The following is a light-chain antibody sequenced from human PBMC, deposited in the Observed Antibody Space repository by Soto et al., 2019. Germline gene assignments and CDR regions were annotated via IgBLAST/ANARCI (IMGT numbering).Light chain of an antibody. V-gene: IGKV3-20*01. CDR2: GAS. J-gene: IGKJ5*01. Sequence: EIVLTQSPGTLSLSPGERATLSCSASQSVSSSYLAGYQQKPGQSPRLLIYGASSTATGIPDRFSGSGSGTDFTLTISRLEPEDFAAYYCQQYGSSPVTFGEGTRMEIK. CDR1: QSVSSSY. CDR3: QQYGSSPVT.